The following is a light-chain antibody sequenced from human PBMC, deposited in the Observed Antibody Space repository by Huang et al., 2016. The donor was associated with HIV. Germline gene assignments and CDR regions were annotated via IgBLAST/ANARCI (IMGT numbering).Light chain of an antibody. CDR3: QQSYRSTWT. V-gene: IGKV1-39*01. CDR1: QSISSY. J-gene: IGKJ1*01. Sequence: DPVCITCRASQSISSYLHWYQQKPGKAPNLLIYAASSLQSGVPLRFSGSGSGTDFTLTISSLQPEDSATYYCQQSYRSTWTFGQGTMVEIK. CDR2: AAS.